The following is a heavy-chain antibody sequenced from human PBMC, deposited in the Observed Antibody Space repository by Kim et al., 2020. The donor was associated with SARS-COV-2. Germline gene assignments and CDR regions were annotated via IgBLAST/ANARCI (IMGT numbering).Heavy chain of an antibody. D-gene: IGHD3-22*01. Sequence: GGSLRLSCAASGFTFSNYGMHWVRQAPGKGLEWVAVIWYDGNNKNYADSVKDRFTISRDNSKNTLYLQMNSLRAEDTAVYYCATDDSSGKPGGYWGQGTLVTVSS. V-gene: IGHV3-33*01. CDR1: GFTFSNYG. J-gene: IGHJ4*02. CDR3: ATDDSSGKPGGY. CDR2: IWYDGNNK.